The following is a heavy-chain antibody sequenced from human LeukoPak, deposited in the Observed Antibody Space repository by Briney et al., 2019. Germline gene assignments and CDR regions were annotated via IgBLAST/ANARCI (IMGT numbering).Heavy chain of an antibody. Sequence: SETLSLTCAVYGGSFSGYYWSWIRQPPGKGLQWIGNIYHSGNTYYNPSLKSRVSISVDTSKNQFSLRLTSVTATDTAVYYCARRPTYFGWRPSVSPSYFDFWGQGTLVTVSS. V-gene: IGHV4-34*01. J-gene: IGHJ4*02. CDR2: IYHSGNT. D-gene: IGHD3-9*01. CDR1: GGSFSGYY. CDR3: ARRPTYFGWRPSVSPSYFDF.